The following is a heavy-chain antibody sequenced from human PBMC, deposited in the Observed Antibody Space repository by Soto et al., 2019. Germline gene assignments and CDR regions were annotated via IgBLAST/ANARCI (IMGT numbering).Heavy chain of an antibody. Sequence: SETLSLTCTVSGGSISSYYWSWIRQPPGKGLEWIGYIHYSGSTNYNPSLKSRVTISVDTSKNQFSLKLSSVTAADTAVYYCARSYRRYCSGGSCYSYYYYYMDVWGKGTTVTV. CDR1: GGSISSYY. J-gene: IGHJ6*03. CDR2: IHYSGST. CDR3: ARSYRRYCSGGSCYSYYYYYMDV. V-gene: IGHV4-59*01. D-gene: IGHD2-15*01.